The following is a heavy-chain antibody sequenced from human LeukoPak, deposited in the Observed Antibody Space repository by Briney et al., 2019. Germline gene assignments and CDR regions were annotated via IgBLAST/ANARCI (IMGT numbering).Heavy chain of an antibody. CDR1: GFTFSNVW. J-gene: IGHJ4*02. D-gene: IGHD1-1*01. CDR2: IKTKTDGGTT. CDR3: VTRVKSTGDY. V-gene: IGHV3-15*01. Sequence: NPGGSLRLSCEASGFTFSNVWMDWVRQAPREGLEWIGRIKTKTDGGTTEDAAPVKGSFTISRDDSKNTVYLQRNSLKTEDTAFYYCVTRVKSTGDYWGQRTGVTVSS.